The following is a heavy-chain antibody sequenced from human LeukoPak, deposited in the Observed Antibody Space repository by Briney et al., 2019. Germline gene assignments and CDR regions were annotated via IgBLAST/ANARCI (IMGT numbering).Heavy chain of an antibody. Sequence: GGSLRLSCEASGFTFSDSAMSWVRQASGRGLEWVSLISASGGNSYYADSVKGRFTDSRDSSKNTLHLQMNSLRAEDTAVYYCARDIELSCWGQGTLVTVSS. V-gene: IGHV3-23*01. J-gene: IGHJ4*02. CDR1: GFTFSDSA. CDR3: ARDIELSC. CDR2: ISASGGNS. D-gene: IGHD1-26*01.